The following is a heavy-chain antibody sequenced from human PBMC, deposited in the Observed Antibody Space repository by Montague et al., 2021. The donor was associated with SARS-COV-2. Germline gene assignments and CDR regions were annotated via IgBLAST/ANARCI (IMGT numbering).Heavy chain of an antibody. J-gene: IGHJ4*02. D-gene: IGHD3-22*01. CDR3: ARGREHIYMVVVVVTGGEYYFDF. V-gene: IGHV4-34*01. Sequence: SETLSLTCAVYDGSFSDYCWTWVRQPPGKGREWMGEINHRGSTNXNPSLKIRVTISVDTSKNQFSLKMTSVTAADTAVYYCARGREHIYMVVVVVTGGEYYFDFWGQGTLVAVSS. CDR2: INHRGST. CDR1: DGSFSDYC.